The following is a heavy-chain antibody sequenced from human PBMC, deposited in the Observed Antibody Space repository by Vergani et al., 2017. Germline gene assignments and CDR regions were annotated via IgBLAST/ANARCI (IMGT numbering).Heavy chain of an antibody. CDR1: GYTFTGYY. D-gene: IGHD5-12*01. J-gene: IGHJ6*03. CDR3: VGYDRYYYYMDV. V-gene: IGHV1-2*02. CDR2: INPNSGGK. Sequence: QVQLVQSGAEVKKPGASVKVSCKASGYTFTGYYMHWVRQAPGQGLEWMGWINPNSGGKNYAQKFQGRVTMTRDTSISTAYMELSRLRSDDTAVYYCVGYDRYYYYMDVWGKGTTVTVSS.